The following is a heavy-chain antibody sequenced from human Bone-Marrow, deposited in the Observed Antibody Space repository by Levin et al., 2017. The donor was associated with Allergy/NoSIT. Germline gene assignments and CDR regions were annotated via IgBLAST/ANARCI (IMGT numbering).Heavy chain of an antibody. CDR3: AHGKDGDYAEY. CDR1: GFSLSTSGVG. CDR2: IYWDDDK. V-gene: IGHV2-5*02. D-gene: IGHD4-17*01. J-gene: IGHJ4*02. Sequence: GSGPTLVKPTQTFTLTCTFSGFSLSTSGVGVGWIRQPPGKALEWLALIYWDDDKRYSPSLKSRLTITKDTSKNQVVLTMTNMDPVDTATYYGAHGKDGDYAEYWGQGTLVTVSS.